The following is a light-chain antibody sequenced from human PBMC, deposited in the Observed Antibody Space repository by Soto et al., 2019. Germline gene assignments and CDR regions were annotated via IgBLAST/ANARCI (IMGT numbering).Light chain of an antibody. CDR3: ISYTSSDTRYV. Sequence: QSVLTQPASVSGSPGQSITISCTGSSSDVGGYNYVSWYQQHPGKAPKLMIYDVRNRPSGVSNRFSGSKSGNTASLTISGLQAEDEAEYYCISYTSSDTRYVFGTGTKLTVL. V-gene: IGLV2-14*01. CDR2: DVR. CDR1: SSDVGGYNY. J-gene: IGLJ1*01.